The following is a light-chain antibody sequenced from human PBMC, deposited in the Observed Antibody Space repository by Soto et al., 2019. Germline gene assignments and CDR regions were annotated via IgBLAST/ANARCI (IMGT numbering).Light chain of an antibody. CDR3: HQYGKSPRT. CDR1: QIVTSDY. CDR2: GAF. J-gene: IGKJ1*01. V-gene: IGKV3-20*01. Sequence: EIVLTQSPATLSSFPGDRVTLSCRASQIVTSDYLAWYHQEPGQAPRLLIYGAFNRATGIPDRFSGSGSGTDFTLSISRLEPGDFGVYFCHQYGKSPRTFGQGTKVDIK.